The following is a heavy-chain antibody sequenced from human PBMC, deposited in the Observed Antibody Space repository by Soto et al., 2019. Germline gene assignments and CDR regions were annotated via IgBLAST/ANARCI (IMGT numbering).Heavy chain of an antibody. J-gene: IGHJ5*02. CDR2: IYDDGSA. V-gene: IGHV4-59*01. CDR1: GGSISSSY. Sequence: PSETLSLTCTVSGGSISSSYWSWIRQPPGKGLEWLAYIYDDGSANYNPSLKSRATISLDMYKNQFSLKLTSVTAADTAVYYCARDKYCSGGSCRKNWFDPWGQGTLVTVSS. D-gene: IGHD2-15*01. CDR3: ARDKYCSGGSCRKNWFDP.